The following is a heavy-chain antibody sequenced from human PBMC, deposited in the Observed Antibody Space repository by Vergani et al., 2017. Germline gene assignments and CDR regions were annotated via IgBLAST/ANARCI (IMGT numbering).Heavy chain of an antibody. V-gene: IGHV4-39*01. CDR3: ARLYVGSXYIY. J-gene: IGHJ4*02. D-gene: IGHD6-13*01. CDR2: IYYSGST. CDR1: GGSISSSSYY. Sequence: QLQLQESGPGLVKPSETLSLTCTVSGGSISSSSYYWGWIRQPPGKGLEWIGSIYYSGSTYYNPSLKSRVTISVDTSKNQFSLKLSSVTAADTAVYYCARLYVGSXYIYWGQGTLVTVSS.